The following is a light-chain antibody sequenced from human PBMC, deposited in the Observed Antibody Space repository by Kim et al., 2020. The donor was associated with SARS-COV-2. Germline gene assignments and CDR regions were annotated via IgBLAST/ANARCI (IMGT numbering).Light chain of an antibody. J-gene: IGLJ2*01. CDR2: RNN. CDR1: SGTIGNYY. V-gene: IGLV1-47*01. CDR3: AAWDDSLSGVV. Sequence: GQMVTAACSGGSGTIGNYYIYSYRRLPGSAPKPLIYRNNRRPSGVPDRFSGSKSGTSASLAISGLRSEGEADYYCAAWDDSLSGVVFGGGTQLTVL.